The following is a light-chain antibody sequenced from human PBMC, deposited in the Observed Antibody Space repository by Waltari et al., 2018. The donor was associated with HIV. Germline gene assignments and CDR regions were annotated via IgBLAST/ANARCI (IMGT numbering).Light chain of an antibody. CDR3: QQGNSFPLT. J-gene: IGKJ3*01. Sequence: DVQMTQSPSSVSASVGDSVTITCRASQGIGRDLAWYQQRPGTAPKLLISSASTLESGVPSRFSGSGSGTDFTLTISSLQPEDFTTYYCQQGNSFPLTFGPGTKVDIK. V-gene: IGKV1-12*01. CDR2: SAS. CDR1: QGIGRD.